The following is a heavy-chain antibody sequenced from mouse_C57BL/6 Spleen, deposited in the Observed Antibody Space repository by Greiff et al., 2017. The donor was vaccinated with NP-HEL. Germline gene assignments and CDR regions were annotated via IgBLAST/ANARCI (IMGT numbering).Heavy chain of an antibody. D-gene: IGHD2-4*01. CDR2: IYPGSGST. V-gene: IGHV1-55*01. J-gene: IGHJ4*01. CDR1: GYTFTSYW. Sequence: VQLQQPGAELVKPGASVKMSCKASGYTFTSYWITWVKQRPGQGLEWIGDIYPGSGSTNYNEKFKSKATLTVDTSSSTAYMQLSSLTSEDSAVYYCARGVYDYDGYYAMDYWGQGTSVTVSS. CDR3: ARGVYDYDGYYAMDY.